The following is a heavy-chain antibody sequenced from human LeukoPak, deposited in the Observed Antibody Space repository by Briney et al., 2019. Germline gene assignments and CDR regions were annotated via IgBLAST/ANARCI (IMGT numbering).Heavy chain of an antibody. CDR2: IYYSGST. V-gene: IGHV4-39*01. CDR1: GGSISSSSYY. CDR3: ARSMVRGVDWFDP. Sequence: SETLSLTCTVSGGSISSSSYYWGWIRQPPGKGLEWIGSIYYSGSTYYNPSLKSRVTISVDTSKNQFSLKLSSVTAADTAVYDCARSMVRGVDWFDPWGQGTLVTVSS. J-gene: IGHJ5*02. D-gene: IGHD3-10*01.